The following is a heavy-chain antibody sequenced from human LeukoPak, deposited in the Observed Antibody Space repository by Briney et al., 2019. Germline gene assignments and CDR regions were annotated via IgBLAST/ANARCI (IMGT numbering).Heavy chain of an antibody. Sequence: SVKVSCKASGGTFSSYAISWVRQAPGQGLEWMGGIIPIFGTANYAQKFQGRVTITADESTSTAYMELSSLRSEDTAVYYCARETRVVRGVINHYYYYGMDVWGQGTTVTVSS. CDR2: IIPIFGTA. V-gene: IGHV1-69*13. CDR3: ARETRVVRGVINHYYYYGMDV. CDR1: GGTFSSYA. D-gene: IGHD3-10*01. J-gene: IGHJ6*02.